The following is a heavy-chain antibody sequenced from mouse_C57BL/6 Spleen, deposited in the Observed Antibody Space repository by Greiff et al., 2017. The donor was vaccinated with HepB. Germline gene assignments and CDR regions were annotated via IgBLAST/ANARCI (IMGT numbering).Heavy chain of an antibody. CDR2: INPNYGTT. J-gene: IGHJ2*01. Sequence: VQLQQSGPELVKPGASVKISCKASGYSFTDYNMNWVKQSNGKSLEWIGVINPNYGTTSYNQKFKGKAYMQLNSLTSEDSAVYYCASPLDSSGFDYWGQGTTLTVSS. V-gene: IGHV1-39*01. D-gene: IGHD3-2*02. CDR1: GYSFTDYN. CDR3: ASPLDSSGFDY.